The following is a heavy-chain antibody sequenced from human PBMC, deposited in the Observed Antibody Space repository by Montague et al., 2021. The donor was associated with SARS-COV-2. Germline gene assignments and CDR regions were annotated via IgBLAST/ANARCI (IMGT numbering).Heavy chain of an antibody. J-gene: IGHJ2*01. CDR3: ARRGYYDSAGYHWHLDL. D-gene: IGHD3-22*01. CDR1: GGSINDHY. Sequence: SETLSLTCTVSGGSINDHYRSWIRQSPGKRLEWIGYISSNGKTNYNPSLKSRVTLSADASRNEFSLKPDSVTAADTAVYFCARRGYYDSAGYHWHLDLWGRGMLVTVSS. CDR2: ISSNGKT. V-gene: IGHV4-4*09.